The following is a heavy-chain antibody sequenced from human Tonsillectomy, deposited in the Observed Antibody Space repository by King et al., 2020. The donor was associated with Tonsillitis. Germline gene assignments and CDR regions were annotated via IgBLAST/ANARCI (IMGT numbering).Heavy chain of an antibody. CDR2: INHSGST. J-gene: IGHJ4*02. CDR1: GGSFSDYY. Sequence: VQLQQWGEGLLKPSETLSLTCAVYGGSFSDYYWSWIRQPPGKGLEWIGEINHSGSTNYNPSLKSRVTISVDTSKNQFSLKLSSVTAADTAVYYCARVISMVRGVIYDDYWGQGTLVTVSS. CDR3: ARVISMVRGVIYDDY. D-gene: IGHD3-10*01. V-gene: IGHV4-34*01.